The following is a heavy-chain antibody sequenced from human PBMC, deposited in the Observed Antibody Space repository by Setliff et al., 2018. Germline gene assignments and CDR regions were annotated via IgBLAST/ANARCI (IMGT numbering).Heavy chain of an antibody. V-gene: IGHV4-34*10. Sequence: KTSETLSLTCAASGGTFSDYYWTWIRQHPEKGLEWIGEIKHSGSTNYNPSLKSRVTVSVDTSTSQFSLRLTSVTAADSAVYFCARYPRRGNGWYPYYVDVWGKGTTVTVSS. CDR2: IKHSGST. CDR3: ARYPRRGNGWYPYYVDV. D-gene: IGHD6-19*01. CDR1: GGTFSDYY. J-gene: IGHJ6*03.